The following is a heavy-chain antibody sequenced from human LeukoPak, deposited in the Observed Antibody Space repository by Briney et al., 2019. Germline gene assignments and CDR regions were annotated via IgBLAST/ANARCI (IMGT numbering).Heavy chain of an antibody. Sequence: ASVKVSCKASGYTFTSYDINWVRQATGQGLEWMGWMNPNSGNTGCAQKFQGRVTMTTDTSTSTVYMELRSLRSDDTAVYYCARDLKMGYSSGRYSWGTGSSNDYWGQGTLVTVSS. D-gene: IGHD6-19*01. CDR2: MNPNSGNT. CDR1: GYTFTSYD. J-gene: IGHJ4*02. CDR3: ARDLKMGYSSGRYSWGTGSSNDY. V-gene: IGHV1-8*01.